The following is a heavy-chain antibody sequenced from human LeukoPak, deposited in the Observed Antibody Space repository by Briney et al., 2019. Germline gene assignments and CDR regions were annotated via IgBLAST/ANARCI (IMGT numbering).Heavy chain of an antibody. Sequence: QPGGSLRLSFAASGFTFSSYAVSWVRQAPGKGLEWVSGIGGSGGNTYYADSVKGRFTISRDNSNNTLYLQMNSLRAEDTAVYYCARHSRGRWYVFDYWGQGTLVTVSS. CDR2: IGGSGGNT. CDR1: GFTFSSYA. J-gene: IGHJ4*02. CDR3: ARHSRGRWYVFDY. V-gene: IGHV3-23*01. D-gene: IGHD6-13*01.